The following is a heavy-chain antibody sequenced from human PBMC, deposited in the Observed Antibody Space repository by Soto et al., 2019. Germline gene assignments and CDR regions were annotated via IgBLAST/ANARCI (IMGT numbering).Heavy chain of an antibody. J-gene: IGHJ6*02. CDR2: IWYDGSNK. D-gene: IGHD6-6*01. V-gene: IGHV3-33*01. Sequence: QVQLVESGGGVVQPGRSLRLSCAASGFTFSSYGMHWVRQAPGKGLEWVAVIWYDGSNKYYADSVKGRFTISRDNSKNTLYLEMNSLRAEDTAVYYCARNIAARGILGIYYYYGMDVWGQGTTVTVSS. CDR1: GFTFSSYG. CDR3: ARNIAARGILGIYYYYGMDV.